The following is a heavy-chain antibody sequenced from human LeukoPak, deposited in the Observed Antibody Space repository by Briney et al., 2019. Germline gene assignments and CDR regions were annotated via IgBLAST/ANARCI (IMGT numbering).Heavy chain of an antibody. CDR3: ARRPLGIAAAGAQDY. Sequence: SETLSLTCTVSGGSISTYYWNWIRQPPGKGLEWIGYIYHSGSTNYNPSLQSRVTISVDTSKNQFSLKLSSVTAADTSVYYCARRPLGIAAAGAQDYWGQGTLVTVSS. V-gene: IGHV4-59*12. CDR2: IYHSGST. D-gene: IGHD6-13*01. J-gene: IGHJ4*02. CDR1: GGSISTYY.